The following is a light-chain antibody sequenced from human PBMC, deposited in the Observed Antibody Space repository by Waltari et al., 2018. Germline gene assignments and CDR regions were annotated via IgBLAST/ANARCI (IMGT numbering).Light chain of an antibody. CDR1: SNDIGSYNY. J-gene: IGLJ1*01. Sequence: QSALTQPPSASGSPGQSVTISCTGTSNDIGSYNYVSWYQQYPGKAPKLIIYEVFQRPTGVPDRFSGSKAGNTASLTVSGLQIEDEADYYCSSYGGSNNYVFGTGTKITVL. CDR3: SSYGGSNNYV. V-gene: IGLV2-8*01. CDR2: EVF.